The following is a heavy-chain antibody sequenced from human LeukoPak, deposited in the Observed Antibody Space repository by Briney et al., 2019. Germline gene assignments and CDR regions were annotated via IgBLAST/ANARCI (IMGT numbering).Heavy chain of an antibody. D-gene: IGHD2-15*01. CDR2: IYHSGST. CDR3: ARETPGGYCSGGSCYSLGFDP. J-gene: IGHJ5*02. CDR1: GGSISSSNW. V-gene: IGHV4-4*02. Sequence: PSGTLSLTCAVSGGSISSSNWWSWVRQPPGKGLEWMGEIYHSGSTNYNPSLKSRVTISVDKSKNQFSLKLSSVTAADTAVYYCARETPGGYCSGGSCYSLGFDPWGQGTLVTVSS.